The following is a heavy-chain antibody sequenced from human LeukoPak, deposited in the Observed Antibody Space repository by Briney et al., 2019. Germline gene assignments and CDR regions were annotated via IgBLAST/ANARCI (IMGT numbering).Heavy chain of an antibody. D-gene: IGHD3-22*01. V-gene: IGHV3-23*01. CDR1: GITLSNYG. CDR3: AKRGVVIRVILVGFHKEAYYFDS. J-gene: IGHJ4*02. CDR2: ISDSGGST. Sequence: PGGSLRLSCAVSGITLSNYGMSWVRQAPGKGLEWVAGISDSGGSTNYADSVKGRFTISRDNPKNTLYLKMNSPRAEDTAVYFCAKRGVVIRVILVGFHKEAYYFDSWGQGALVTVSS.